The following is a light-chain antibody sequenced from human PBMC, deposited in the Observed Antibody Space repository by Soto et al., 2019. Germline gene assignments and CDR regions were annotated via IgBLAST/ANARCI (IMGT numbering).Light chain of an antibody. Sequence: DIQMTQSPSTLSASVGDRVTITCRASQSISSWLAWYQHKPGKAPKLLIYKESSLESGVPSKFSGSGSGKEFTLTIRSLQPDDCATYHCQRYQSYWWFGQGTKVEIK. CDR3: QRYQSYWW. CDR2: KES. J-gene: IGKJ1*01. CDR1: QSISSW. V-gene: IGKV1-5*03.